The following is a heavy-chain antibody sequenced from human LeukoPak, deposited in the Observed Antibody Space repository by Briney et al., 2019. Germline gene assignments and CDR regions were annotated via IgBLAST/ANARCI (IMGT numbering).Heavy chain of an antibody. CDR1: GFTFRSYW. D-gene: IGHD6-13*01. CDR3: ARVEVGAAATKPDH. V-gene: IGHV3-74*01. CDR2: INSDGSST. J-gene: IGHJ4*02. Sequence: GGSLRLSCAASGFTFRSYWMHWVRQAPGKGLVWVSRINSDGSSTSYADSVKGRFTISRDNAKNTLYLQMNSLRVEDTAVYYCARVEVGAAATKPDHWGQGTLVTVSS.